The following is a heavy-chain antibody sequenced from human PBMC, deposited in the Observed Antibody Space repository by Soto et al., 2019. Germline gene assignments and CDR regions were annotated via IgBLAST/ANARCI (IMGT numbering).Heavy chain of an antibody. V-gene: IGHV4-59*07. CDR3: ARVGYCSSTSCRAAHILPDRMVV. J-gene: IGHJ6*04. Sequence: SDTLSLTCTVSGASISSYCWSCLRQPPWKGLEWIVYMYYSGSSNYNPSLKNRVTISIETSKKEFSLKLRYVTAEDTALYYCARVGYCSSTSCRAAHILPDRMVVWGKGTTVTVSS. CDR2: MYYSGSS. D-gene: IGHD2-2*01. CDR1: GASISSYC.